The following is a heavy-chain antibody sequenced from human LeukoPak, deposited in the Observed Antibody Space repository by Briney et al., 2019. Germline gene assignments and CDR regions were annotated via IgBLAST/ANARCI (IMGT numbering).Heavy chain of an antibody. J-gene: IGHJ4*02. D-gene: IGHD6-13*01. V-gene: IGHV3-7*03. CDR2: IKLDGSEK. CDR3: ARAKAAAMFSSDY. Sequence: PGGSLRLSCVASGFSFGKYWMSWVRQAPGKGLEWVANIKLDGSEKNYVDSVKGRFTISRDNAKNSLYLQMNSLRVEDTAVYYCARAKAAAMFSSDYWGQGTLVTVSS. CDR1: GFSFGKYW.